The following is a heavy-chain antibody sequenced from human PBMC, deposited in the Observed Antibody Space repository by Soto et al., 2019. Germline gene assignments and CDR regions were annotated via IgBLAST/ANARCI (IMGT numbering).Heavy chain of an antibody. CDR3: ARFTTLPTWGMGGWFDP. J-gene: IGHJ5*02. D-gene: IGHD4-4*01. Sequence: QVQLGQSGAEVKKRGASVKVSCKASGYTFTSYGISWVRQAPGQGLEWMGWISAYNGNTNYAQKLQGRVTMTTDTSTSTAYMELRSLRSDDTAVYYCARFTTLPTWGMGGWFDPCGQGTLVTVSS. CDR2: ISAYNGNT. V-gene: IGHV1-18*01. CDR1: GYTFTSYG.